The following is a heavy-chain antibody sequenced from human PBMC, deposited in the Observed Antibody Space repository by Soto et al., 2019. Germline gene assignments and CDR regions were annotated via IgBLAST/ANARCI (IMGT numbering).Heavy chain of an antibody. Sequence: QVQLVQSGAEEKKPGASVKVACKASGGTFSSYAISWVRQAPGQGLEWMGGIIPIFGTANYAQKFQGRVTITADESTRTAYMELSRLRSEDTAVYYCASRLFSSSFGDNWFDPWGQGTLVTVSS. D-gene: IGHD6-6*01. CDR1: GGTFSSYA. V-gene: IGHV1-69*01. J-gene: IGHJ5*02. CDR3: ASRLFSSSFGDNWFDP. CDR2: IIPIFGTA.